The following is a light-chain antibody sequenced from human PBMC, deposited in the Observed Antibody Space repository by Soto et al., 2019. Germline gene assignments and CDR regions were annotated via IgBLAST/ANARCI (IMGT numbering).Light chain of an antibody. V-gene: IGKV1-5*03. CDR3: QQYNSMGT. Sequence: DIQMTQSPSTLSASVGDRVTITCRASQSISSWLAWYQQKPGKAPKLLIYKASSLESGVPSRFSGSGSGTEFTLTISSLQPDDFATYYCQQYNSMGTLGQGTKVDIK. J-gene: IGKJ1*01. CDR1: QSISSW. CDR2: KAS.